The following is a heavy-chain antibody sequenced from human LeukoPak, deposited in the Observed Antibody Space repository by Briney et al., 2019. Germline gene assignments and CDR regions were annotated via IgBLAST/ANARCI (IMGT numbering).Heavy chain of an antibody. D-gene: IGHD3-3*01. J-gene: IGHJ6*02. CDR3: ARHPDYDFWSGYQGMDV. V-gene: IGHV4-34*01. Sequence: PSETLSLTCAVYGGSFSGYYWSWIRQPPGKGLEWIGEINHSGSTNYNPSLKSRVTISVDTSKNQFSLKLSSVTAADTAVYYCARHPDYDFWSGYQGMDVWGQGTTVTVSS. CDR1: GGSFSGYY. CDR2: INHSGST.